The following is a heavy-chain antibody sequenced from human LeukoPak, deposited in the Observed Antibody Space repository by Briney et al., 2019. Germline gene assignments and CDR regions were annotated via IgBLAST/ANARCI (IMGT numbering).Heavy chain of an antibody. J-gene: IGHJ4*02. CDR3: ARGGLLWFGESKFDY. V-gene: IGHV3-7*04. D-gene: IGHD3-10*01. Sequence: GGSLRLSCAASGFTFSSYWMSWVRQAPGKGLEWVANINQDGSEVHYVDSGKGRFTISRDNGENSLYLQINSLRVEDTAVYSCARGGLLWFGESKFDYWGQGTLVTVSS. CDR1: GFTFSSYW. CDR2: INQDGSEV.